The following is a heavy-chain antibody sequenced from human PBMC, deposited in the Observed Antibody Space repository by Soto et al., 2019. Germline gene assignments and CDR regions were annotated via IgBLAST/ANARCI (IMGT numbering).Heavy chain of an antibody. CDR2: IIPIFGTA. J-gene: IGHJ6*02. Sequence: GASVKVSCKASGGTFSSYAISWVRQAPGQGLEWMGGIIPIFGTANYAQKFQGRVTITADKSTSTAYMELSSVTAADTAVYYCARAPPRSYYYGMDVWGQGTTVTVSS. V-gene: IGHV1-69*06. CDR3: ARAPPRSYYYGMDV. CDR1: GGTFSSYA.